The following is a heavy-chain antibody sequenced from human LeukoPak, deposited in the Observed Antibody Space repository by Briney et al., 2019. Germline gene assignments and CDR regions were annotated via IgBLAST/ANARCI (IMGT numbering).Heavy chain of an antibody. CDR2: INPNGGAT. J-gene: IGHJ4*02. V-gene: IGHV1-2*02. D-gene: IGHD4-23*01. CDR1: GYTFTGHY. CDR3: ARANAIGTTVVTSFDY. Sequence: EASVKVSCKASGYTFTGHYMHWVRQAPGQGLEWMGWINPNGGATDYAQKFLGRVTMTRDTSTKTVYMDLSRLRSDDTAVYFCARANAIGTTVVTSFDYWGQGTLVIVSS.